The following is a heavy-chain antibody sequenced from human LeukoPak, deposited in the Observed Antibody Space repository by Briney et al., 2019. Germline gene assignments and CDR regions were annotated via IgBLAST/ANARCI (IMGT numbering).Heavy chain of an antibody. V-gene: IGHV3-53*01. CDR1: GFNVSKNY. CDR3: VRDLAPLLWFGEPREV. J-gene: IGHJ6*04. D-gene: IGHD3-10*01. Sequence: GGSLRLSCAASGFNVSKNYMSWVRQAPGKGLEWVSVIYSAGTTYYAGSVRGRFTISREKSKNTLHLQMNSLRAEDTAVYFCVRDLAPLLWFGEPREVWGKGTTVTVSS. CDR2: IYSAGTT.